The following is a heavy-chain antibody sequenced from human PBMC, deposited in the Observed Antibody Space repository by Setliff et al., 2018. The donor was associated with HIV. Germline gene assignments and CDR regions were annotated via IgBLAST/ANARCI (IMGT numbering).Heavy chain of an antibody. J-gene: IGHJ3*02. CDR3: ARVQWDLLYVPDAFDI. V-gene: IGHV4-61*01. D-gene: IGHD1-26*01. Sequence: SETLSLTCTVSGVSTSSTSHYWSWIRQPPGKGLEWIGYIYSTGSTNYNPSLKSRVTISVDTSKNQFSLHLSSVTAADTAVYYCARVQWDLLYVPDAFDIWGQGIMVTVSS. CDR1: GVSTSSTSHY. CDR2: IYSTGST.